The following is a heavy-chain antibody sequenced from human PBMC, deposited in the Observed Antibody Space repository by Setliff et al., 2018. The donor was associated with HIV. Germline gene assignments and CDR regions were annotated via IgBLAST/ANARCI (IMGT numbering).Heavy chain of an antibody. CDR3: ARQETGMGSYYGDYYYYMDV. J-gene: IGHJ6*03. V-gene: IGHV1-46*02. CDR2: VIPNSGGTI. D-gene: IGHD3-22*01. Sequence: ASVKVSCKASGFSFDDYYIHWVRQAPGQGLEWMGCVIPNSGGTISYAQKFQGRVTMTGDTSTSTVYMELSSLRSDDTAVYYCARQETGMGSYYGDYYYYMDVWGKGTTVTVSS. CDR1: GFSFDDYY.